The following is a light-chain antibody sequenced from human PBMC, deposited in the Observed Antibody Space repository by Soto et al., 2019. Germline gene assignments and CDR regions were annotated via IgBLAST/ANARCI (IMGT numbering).Light chain of an antibody. CDR3: ASWDDSLNGLYV. CDR2: FND. CDR1: TSNIGNNI. Sequence: QSVLTQPPSASGTPGQRVTINCSGSTSNIGNNIVNWYQQLPGTAPKLLIYFNDQRPSGVPDRFSGSKSGTSGSLVISGLQSEDEADYYCASWDDSLNGLYVFGPGTKVTVL. V-gene: IGLV1-44*01. J-gene: IGLJ1*01.